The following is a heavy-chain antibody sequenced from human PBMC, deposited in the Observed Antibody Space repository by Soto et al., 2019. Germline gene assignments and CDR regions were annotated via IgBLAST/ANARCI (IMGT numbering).Heavy chain of an antibody. CDR2: IYYSGST. CDR3: ARGYTYFDY. Sequence: QVQLQESGPGLVKPSQTLSLTCTVSGGSISSGDYYCSWIRQPPGKGLEWIGYIYYSGSTYYNPYLKSRVTISVDTSQNQFSLKLNSVTASDTAVYYCARGYTYFDYWGQGTLVTVSS. D-gene: IGHD6-13*01. V-gene: IGHV4-30-4*01. CDR1: GGSISSGDYY. J-gene: IGHJ4*02.